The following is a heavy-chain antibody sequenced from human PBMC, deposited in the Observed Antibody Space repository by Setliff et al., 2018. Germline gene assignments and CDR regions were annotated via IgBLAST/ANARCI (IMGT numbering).Heavy chain of an antibody. CDR1: GFTFSSYW. V-gene: IGHV3-7*01. J-gene: IGHJ3*02. CDR2: IKQDGSEK. CDR3: ALFGDRDTFPI. D-gene: IGHD3-16*01. Sequence: GGSLRLSCAASGFTFSSYWMSWVRQAPGKGLEWVANIKQDGSEKYYVDSVKGRFTISRDNAKNSLYLQMNSLRAEDTAVYYCALFGDRDTFPIWGQGTMVTVSS.